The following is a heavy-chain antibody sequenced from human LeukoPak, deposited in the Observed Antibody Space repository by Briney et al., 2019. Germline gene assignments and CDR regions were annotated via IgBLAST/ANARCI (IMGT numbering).Heavy chain of an antibody. Sequence: GGSLRLSCAASGFTFSIYAMTWVRQAPGKGLEWVSAITGSGDYTYYTDSGEGRVTISRDNSKNTVYLQMNSLRVEDTAVYYCAKDRRGVFDFWGQGTLVTVSS. CDR1: GFTFSIYA. CDR2: ITGSGDYT. CDR3: AKDRRGVFDF. J-gene: IGHJ4*02. V-gene: IGHV3-23*01. D-gene: IGHD3-10*01.